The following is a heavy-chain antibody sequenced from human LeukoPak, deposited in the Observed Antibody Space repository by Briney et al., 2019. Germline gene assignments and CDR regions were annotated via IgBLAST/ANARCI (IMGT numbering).Heavy chain of an antibody. CDR2: IRYDGSNK. CDR3: ASPKAGYSGSYHYYFDY. J-gene: IGHJ4*02. CDR1: GFTFSSYG. D-gene: IGHD1-26*01. Sequence: GGSLRLSCAASGFTFSSYGMHWVRQAPGKGLEWVAFIRYDGSNKYYADSVKGRFTISRDNSKNTLYLQMNSLRAEDTAAYYCASPKAGYSGSYHYYFDYWGQGTLVTVSS. V-gene: IGHV3-30*02.